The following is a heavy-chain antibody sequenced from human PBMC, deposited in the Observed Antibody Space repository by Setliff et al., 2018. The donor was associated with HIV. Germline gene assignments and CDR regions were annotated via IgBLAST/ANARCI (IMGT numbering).Heavy chain of an antibody. D-gene: IGHD3-10*01. CDR2: INPISGNT. V-gene: IGHV1-46*01. CDR1: GYTFTSYY. J-gene: IGHJ6*04. Sequence: ASVKVSCKASGYTFTSYYVHWVRQAPGQGLEWMGIINPISGNTNYAQNFQGRVTMTRDTSTSIVYMELSSLRSEDTAVYYCASGKGVGGVIITGGLDVWGKGTTVTVSS. CDR3: ASGKGVGGVIITGGLDV.